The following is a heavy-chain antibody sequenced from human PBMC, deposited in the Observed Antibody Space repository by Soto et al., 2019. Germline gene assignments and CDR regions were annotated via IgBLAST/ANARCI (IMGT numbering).Heavy chain of an antibody. CDR1: GFTFSNYW. V-gene: IGHV3-74*01. J-gene: IGHJ4*02. CDR2: ISINGSST. Sequence: EVQLVESGGGLVQPGGSLRLSCAASGFTFSNYWMPWVRQAPGKGLVWVSRISINGSSTGYADSVKGRFTISRDNAKNTLYLQMNRLRAEDTAVYYCVRTPKYCSSASCYVTAFDYWGQGTLVTVSS. CDR3: VRTPKYCSSASCYVTAFDY. D-gene: IGHD2-2*01.